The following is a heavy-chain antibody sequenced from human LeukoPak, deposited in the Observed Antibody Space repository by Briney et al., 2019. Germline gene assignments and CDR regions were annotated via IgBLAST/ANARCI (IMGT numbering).Heavy chain of an antibody. D-gene: IGHD3-10*01. CDR1: GYTFTGYY. CDR2: INPNSGGT. V-gene: IGHV1-2*02. CDR3: ARLDYYGSGRQHYFDY. J-gene: IGHJ4*02. Sequence: ASVKVCCKASGYTFTGYYMHWVRQAPGQGLEWMGWINPNSGGTNYAQEFEGRVIMTRGTYSSTAYKELSRLRSDDTAVYYCARLDYYGSGRQHYFDYWGQGTLVTVSS.